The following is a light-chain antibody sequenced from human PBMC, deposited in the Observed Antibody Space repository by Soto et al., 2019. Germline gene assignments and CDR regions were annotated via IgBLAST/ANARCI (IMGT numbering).Light chain of an antibody. J-gene: IGLJ2*01. CDR1: SSDVGYSDH. V-gene: IGLV2-14*01. Sequence: QSVLTQPASVSGSPGQSITISCTGTSSDVGYSDHVSWYQQHPGKAPKLMIYHVSYRPSGVSNRFSGSKSGNTASLTISGLQAEDEADYYCSSYTSSSTLVIFGGGTKLTVL. CDR2: HVS. CDR3: SSYTSSSTLVI.